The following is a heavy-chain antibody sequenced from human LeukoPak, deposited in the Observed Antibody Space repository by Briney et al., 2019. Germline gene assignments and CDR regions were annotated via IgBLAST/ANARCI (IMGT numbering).Heavy chain of an antibody. Sequence: GGSLRLSCAASGFTFSSYSMDWVRQAPGKGLEWVSYIVSSGSTIYYADSVKGRFTISRDNAKNPLYLQMNSLSDEDTAVYYCARGPLGWSDYWGQGTLVTVTS. CDR1: GFTFSSYS. J-gene: IGHJ4*02. CDR3: ARGPLGWSDY. V-gene: IGHV3-48*02. D-gene: IGHD1-26*01. CDR2: IVSSGSTI.